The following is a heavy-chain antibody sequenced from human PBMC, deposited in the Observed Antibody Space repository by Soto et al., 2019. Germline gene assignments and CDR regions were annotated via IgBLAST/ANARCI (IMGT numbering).Heavy chain of an antibody. D-gene: IGHD3-3*01. CDR1: GFAVSSFW. CDR3: ARDYDFWSGSNSCFDY. Sequence: EMQLVESGGGLVQPGGSLRLSCAASGFAVSSFWMSWVRQAPGKGLEWVANIKRDGSEKYYVDSVKGRFTISRDNAKNSLYLQMNSLRAEDTAVYYCARDYDFWSGSNSCFDYWGQGTLVTVSS. CDR2: IKRDGSEK. V-gene: IGHV3-7*01. J-gene: IGHJ4*02.